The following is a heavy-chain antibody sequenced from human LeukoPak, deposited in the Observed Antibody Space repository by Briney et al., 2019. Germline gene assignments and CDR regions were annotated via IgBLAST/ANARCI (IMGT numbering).Heavy chain of an antibody. Sequence: PGGSLRLSCAASGFTVSSNYMSWVRQAPGKGLEWVSVIYSGGSTYYADSVKGRFTISRDNSKNTLYLQMNSLRAEDPAVYYCARGLPLRYFDSWGQGTLVTVSS. CDR3: ARGLPLRYFDS. CDR1: GFTVSSNY. CDR2: IYSGGST. V-gene: IGHV3-66*01. D-gene: IGHD3-9*01. J-gene: IGHJ4*02.